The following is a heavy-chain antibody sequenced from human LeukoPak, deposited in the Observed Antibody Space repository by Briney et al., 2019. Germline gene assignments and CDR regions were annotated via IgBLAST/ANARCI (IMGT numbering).Heavy chain of an antibody. Sequence: GSLRLSCAASGFTFSSYWMSRVRQATGKGLEWVANIKQDGSEKYYVDSVKGRFTISRDNAKNSLYLQMNSLRAEDTAVYYCARVDIVATISKYYFDYWGQGTLVTVSS. CDR3: ARVDIVATISKYYFDY. V-gene: IGHV3-7*01. D-gene: IGHD5-12*01. CDR1: GFTFSSYW. J-gene: IGHJ4*02. CDR2: IKQDGSEK.